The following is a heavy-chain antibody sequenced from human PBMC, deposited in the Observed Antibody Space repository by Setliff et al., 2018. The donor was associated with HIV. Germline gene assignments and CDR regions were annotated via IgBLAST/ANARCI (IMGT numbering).Heavy chain of an antibody. Sequence: SETLSLTCTVSGASSIYFWGWIRQPPGKGLEWIGSVYYSGSTYYNPSLKSRITISMDTSKNQFSLKLNSVTAADTAVYYCAKDRSGSYRTFDYWGPGILVTVSS. V-gene: IGHV4-39*07. CDR3: AKDRSGSYRTFDY. J-gene: IGHJ4*02. CDR2: VYYSGST. CDR1: GASSIYF. D-gene: IGHD1-26*01.